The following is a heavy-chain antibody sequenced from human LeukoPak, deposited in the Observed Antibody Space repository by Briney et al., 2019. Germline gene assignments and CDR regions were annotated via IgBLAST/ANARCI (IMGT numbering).Heavy chain of an antibody. J-gene: IGHJ4*02. CDR3: ARHTISDY. D-gene: IGHD3-10*01. CDR1: GYSFSSYW. V-gene: IGHV5-10-1*01. Sequence: GESLKISCKGSGYSFSSYWINLVRQLPGKGLEWMGRIDPSDSYTNYNPSFQGHVTISADNSISTAYLQWSSLMASDTAMYYCARHTISDYWGQGTQVTVSS. CDR2: IDPSDSYT.